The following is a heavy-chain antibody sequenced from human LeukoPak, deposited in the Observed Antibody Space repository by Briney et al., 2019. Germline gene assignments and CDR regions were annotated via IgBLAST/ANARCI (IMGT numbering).Heavy chain of an antibody. J-gene: IGHJ4*02. CDR3: ARDLGIFGDFDY. CDR1: GFSFSNFG. Sequence: PGGFLRLSCTTSGFSFSNFGMHWVRQAPDKGLEWLAFIRHDGSNEYSADSVKGRFTISRDNSRSTLFLQMDNLRSEDTAIYYCARDLGIFGDFDYWGQGTLVIVSS. V-gene: IGHV3-30*02. D-gene: IGHD3-3*01. CDR2: IRHDGSNE.